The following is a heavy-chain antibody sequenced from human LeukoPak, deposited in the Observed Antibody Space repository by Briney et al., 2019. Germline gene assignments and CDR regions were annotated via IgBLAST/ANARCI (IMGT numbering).Heavy chain of an antibody. CDR2: TFYGGST. Sequence: SETLSLTCSVSGGSISSGDYYWSWIRHHPGKGLEWIGYTFYGGSTYYNPSLKSRVSISIDTSQNQISLKLSSVTAADTAVYYCSSQRGVRYCNGGNCYSGALDYWGQGTQVTVSS. J-gene: IGHJ4*02. CDR3: SSQRGVRYCNGGNCYSGALDY. V-gene: IGHV4-31*03. CDR1: GGSISSGDYY. D-gene: IGHD2-15*01.